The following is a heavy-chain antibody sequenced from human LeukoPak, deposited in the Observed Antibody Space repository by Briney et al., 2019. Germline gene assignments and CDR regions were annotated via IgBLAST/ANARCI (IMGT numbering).Heavy chain of an antibody. D-gene: IGHD3-9*01. V-gene: IGHV4-38-2*02. J-gene: IGHJ4*02. CDR1: GYSISSGYY. Sequence: PSETLSLTCTVSGYSISSGYYWGWIRQPPGKGLEWIGSIYHSGSTYYNPSLKSRVTISVDTSKNQFSLKLSSVTAADTAVYYCARWWGAKLRYFDWLTSRAFDYWGQGTLVTVSS. CDR3: ARWWGAKLRYFDWLTSRAFDY. CDR2: IYHSGST.